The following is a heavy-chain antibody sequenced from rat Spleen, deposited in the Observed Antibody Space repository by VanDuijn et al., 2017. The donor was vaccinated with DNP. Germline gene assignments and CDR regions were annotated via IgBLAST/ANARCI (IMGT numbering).Heavy chain of an antibody. CDR3: ARHVLPLRIWDY. Sequence: EVQLVESGGGLVQPGSSLKLSCAASGFTFSDYYMAWVRQAPTKGLEWVAYIRFDGATTFYGDSVKSRFTISRDNAKSTLYLQMNSLRSEDMATYYCARHVLPLRIWDYWGQGVTVTVSS. CDR1: GFTFSDYY. CDR2: IRFDGATT. D-gene: IGHD1-6*01. V-gene: IGHV5-22*01. J-gene: IGHJ2*01.